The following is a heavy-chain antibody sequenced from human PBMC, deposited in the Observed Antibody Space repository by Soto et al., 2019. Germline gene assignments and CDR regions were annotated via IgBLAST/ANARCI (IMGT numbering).Heavy chain of an antibody. D-gene: IGHD3-22*01. V-gene: IGHV4-34*01. Sequence: PSETLSLTCAAYGGSFSGYYWSWIRQPPGKGLEWIGEINHSGSTNYNPSLKSRVTISVDTSKNQFSLKLSSVTAADTAVYYCARARDYYDSSGYLYFDYWGQGTLVTVSS. CDR3: ARARDYYDSSGYLYFDY. J-gene: IGHJ4*02. CDR1: GGSFSGYY. CDR2: INHSGST.